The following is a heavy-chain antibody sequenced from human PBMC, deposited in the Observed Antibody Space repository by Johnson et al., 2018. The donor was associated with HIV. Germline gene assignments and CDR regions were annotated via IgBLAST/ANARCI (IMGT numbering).Heavy chain of an antibody. J-gene: IGHJ3*02. CDR3: TTAELGWTGLGAFDI. V-gene: IGHV3-15*01. Sequence: EQLVESGGGVVRPGGSLRLSCAASGFTFSNAWMSWVRQAPGKGLEWVGRIKSKTDGGTTDYAAPVKGRFTISRDDSKNTLYLQMNSLKTEDTTVYYCTTAELGWTGLGAFDIWGQGTMVTVSS. D-gene: IGHD3/OR15-3a*01. CDR2: IKSKTDGGTT. CDR1: GFTFSNAW.